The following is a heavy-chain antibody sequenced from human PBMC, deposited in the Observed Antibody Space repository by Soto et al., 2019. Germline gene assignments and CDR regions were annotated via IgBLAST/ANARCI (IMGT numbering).Heavy chain of an antibody. Sequence: QVQLQESGPGLVKPSQTLFLTCTVSGGSISSGGYFWSWIRQPPGKGLEWIGNIFYSGTTYYNPSLKRRVTISVDTSKNQFSLKLTSGTAADTAVYFCARGVLYWGQGTLVTVSS. V-gene: IGHV4-31*03. D-gene: IGHD1-1*01. CDR1: GGSISSGGYF. J-gene: IGHJ4*02. CDR2: IFYSGTT. CDR3: ARGVLY.